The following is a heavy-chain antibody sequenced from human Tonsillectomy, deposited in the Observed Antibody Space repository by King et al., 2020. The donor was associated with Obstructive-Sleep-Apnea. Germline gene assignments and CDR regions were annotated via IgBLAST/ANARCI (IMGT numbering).Heavy chain of an antibody. CDR1: GGSISSGGYS. CDR3: ARVSGYSSGWIDY. J-gene: IGHJ4*02. V-gene: IGHV4-30-4*07. D-gene: IGHD6-19*01. CDR2: IYYSGST. Sequence: QLQESGPGLVKPSQTLSLTCAVSGGSISSGGYSWSWIRQPPGKGLEWIGYIYYSGSTYYNPSLKSRVTISVDTSKNQFSLKLSSVTAADTAVYYCARVSGYSSGWIDYWGQGTLVTVSS.